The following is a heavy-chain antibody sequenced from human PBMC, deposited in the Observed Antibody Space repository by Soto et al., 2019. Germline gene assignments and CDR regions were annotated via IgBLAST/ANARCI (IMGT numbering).Heavy chain of an antibody. CDR1: GGSISSGGYS. Sequence: SETLSLTCTVSGGSISSGGYSWSWIRQHPGKGLEWIGYIYYSGSTYYNPSLKSRVTISVDTSKNQFSLKLTSVTAADTAVYYCARDHYYYGSGSYYHDSWGQGTLVTVSS. CDR2: IYYSGST. J-gene: IGHJ4*02. D-gene: IGHD3-10*01. CDR3: ARDHYYYGSGSYYHDS. V-gene: IGHV4-31*03.